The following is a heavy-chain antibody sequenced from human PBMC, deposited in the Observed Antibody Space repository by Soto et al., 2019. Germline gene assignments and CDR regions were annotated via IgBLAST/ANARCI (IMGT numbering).Heavy chain of an antibody. CDR3: AKGSFVVVVAATDFDY. CDR2: ISYDGSNK. J-gene: IGHJ4*02. CDR1: GFTFSSYG. V-gene: IGHV3-30*18. Sequence: QVQLVESGGGVVQPGRSLRLSCAASGFTFSSYGMHWVRQAPGKGLAWVAVISYDGSNKYYADSVKGRFTISRDNSKNTLYLQMNSLRAEDTAVYYCAKGSFVVVVAATDFDYWGQGTLVTVSS. D-gene: IGHD2-15*01.